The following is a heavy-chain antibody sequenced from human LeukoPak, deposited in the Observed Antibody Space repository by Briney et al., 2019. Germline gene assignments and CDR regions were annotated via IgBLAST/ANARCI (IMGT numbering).Heavy chain of an antibody. Sequence: PSETLSLTCTVSGGSISGYYWSWIRQAPEKGLEWIGYIHYTGSTNYNPSLKSRVTILVDTSKNQFALKLTSVSAADTAVYYCARAGDWNDLPYWGQGILVTVS. CDR3: ARAGDWNDLPY. V-gene: IGHV4-59*01. D-gene: IGHD1-1*01. CDR1: GGSISGYY. J-gene: IGHJ4*02. CDR2: IHYTGST.